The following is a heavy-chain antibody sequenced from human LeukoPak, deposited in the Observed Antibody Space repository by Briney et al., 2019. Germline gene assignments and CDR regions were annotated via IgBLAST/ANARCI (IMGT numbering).Heavy chain of an antibody. D-gene: IGHD2-21*02. CDR2: ISGSGGST. CDR3: AKDHVVVVTAIRHGYFDY. Sequence: GESLKISCQASGYTFSSYAMSWVRQAPGKGLEWVSAISGSGGSTYYADSVKGRFTISRDNSKNTLYLQMNSLRAEDTAVYYCAKDHVVVVTAIRHGYFDYWGQGTLVTVSS. V-gene: IGHV3-23*01. J-gene: IGHJ4*02. CDR1: GYTFSSYA.